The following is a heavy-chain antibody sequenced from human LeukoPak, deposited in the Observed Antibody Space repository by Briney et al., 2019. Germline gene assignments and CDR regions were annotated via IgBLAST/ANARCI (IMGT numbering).Heavy chain of an antibody. CDR1: GLTYRNYW. V-gene: IGHV3-74*03. J-gene: IGHJ3*02. Sequence: PGGSLRLSCAASGLTYRNYWMHWVRKAPGKGLEWVSRINGDGSSITSVDSVKGRFTISRDNAKNTLHLQMNSLRVEDTAVYYCARGTERLPRSAFDIWGQGTLVTVSS. CDR2: INGDGSSI. CDR3: ARGTERLPRSAFDI. D-gene: IGHD5-18*01.